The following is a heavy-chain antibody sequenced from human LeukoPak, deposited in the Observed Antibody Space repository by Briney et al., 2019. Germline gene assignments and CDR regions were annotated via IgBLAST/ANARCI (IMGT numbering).Heavy chain of an antibody. V-gene: IGHV3-30*04. CDR1: GFTFSSYD. Sequence: PGGSLRLSCAASGFTFSSYDMHWLRQAPGKGLEWVAVISYDGSTKYYADSVKGRFTISRDNSKNTLYLQMNSLRAEDTAVYYCARDGDVGYCSGGSCYSGDYYYYYMDVWGKGTTVTVSS. D-gene: IGHD2-15*01. CDR3: ARDGDVGYCSGGSCYSGDYYYYYMDV. J-gene: IGHJ6*03. CDR2: ISYDGSTK.